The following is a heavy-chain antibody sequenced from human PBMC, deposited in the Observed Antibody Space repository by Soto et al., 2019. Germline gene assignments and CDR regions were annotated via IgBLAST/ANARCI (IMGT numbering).Heavy chain of an antibody. CDR1: GYTFTSYG. D-gene: IGHD1-26*01. V-gene: IGHV1-18*01. J-gene: IGHJ3*02. CDR2: ISAYNGNT. CDR3: ARAYKWELLSAFDI. Sequence: GASVKVSCKAPGYTFTSYGISWVRQAPGQGLEWMGWISAYNGNTNYAQKFQGRVTITADESTSTAYMELSSLRSEDTAVYYCARAYKWELLSAFDIWGQGTMVT.